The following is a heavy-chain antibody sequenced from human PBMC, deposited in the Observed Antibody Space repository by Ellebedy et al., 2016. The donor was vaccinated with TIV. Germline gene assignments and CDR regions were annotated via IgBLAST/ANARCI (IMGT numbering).Heavy chain of an antibody. CDR1: GGTFSSYA. Sequence: AASVKVSCKASGGTFSSYAISWVRQAPGQGLEWMGRIIPILGIANYAQKFQERVTITRDMSTSTAYMELSSLRSEDTAVYYCAADSAMVTQYYYGMDVWGQGTTVTVSS. CDR2: IIPILGIA. CDR3: AADSAMVTQYYYGMDV. J-gene: IGHJ6*02. V-gene: IGHV1-69*04. D-gene: IGHD5-18*01.